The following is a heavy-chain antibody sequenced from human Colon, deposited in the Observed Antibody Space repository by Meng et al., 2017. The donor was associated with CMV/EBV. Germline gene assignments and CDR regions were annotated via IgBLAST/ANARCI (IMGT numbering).Heavy chain of an antibody. V-gene: IGHV3-9*01. Sequence: SLKISCAASGFTFDDHAMHWVRQVPGKGPEWVAGITWNSETIAYGDSVKGRFTVSRDNAKTALYLQMNSLRPEDTALYYCAKDVGANFFYGLDVWGQGTTVIVSS. CDR2: ITWNSETI. J-gene: IGHJ6*02. D-gene: IGHD1-26*01. CDR1: GFTFDDHA. CDR3: AKDVGANFFYGLDV.